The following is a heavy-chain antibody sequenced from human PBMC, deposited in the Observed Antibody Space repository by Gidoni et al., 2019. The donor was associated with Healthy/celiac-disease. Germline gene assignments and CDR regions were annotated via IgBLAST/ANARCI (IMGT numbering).Heavy chain of an antibody. Sequence: QVQLVESGGGLVKPGGSLRLSCAASGFTLSDYYMSWIRQAPGKGLEWVSYISSSGSTIYYADSVKGRFTISRDNAKNSLYLQMNSLRAEDTAVYYCARGTHPSSDILTGYYNPYFDYWGQGTLVTVSS. CDR3: ARGTHPSSDILTGYYNPYFDY. D-gene: IGHD3-9*01. V-gene: IGHV3-11*01. CDR2: ISSSGSTI. J-gene: IGHJ4*02. CDR1: GFTLSDYY.